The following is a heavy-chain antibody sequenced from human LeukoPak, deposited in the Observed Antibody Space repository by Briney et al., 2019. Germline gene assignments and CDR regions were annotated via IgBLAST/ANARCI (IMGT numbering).Heavy chain of an antibody. Sequence: SGTLSLTCTVSGGSISSGGYYWSWIRQHPGTGLEWIGYIYYSGSTYYNPSLKSRVTISVDTSKNQFSLKLSSVTAADTAVYYCARELWRYAFDIWGQGTMVTVSS. D-gene: IGHD2-21*01. CDR1: GGSISSGGYY. CDR3: ARELWRYAFDI. V-gene: IGHV4-31*03. J-gene: IGHJ3*02. CDR2: IYYSGST.